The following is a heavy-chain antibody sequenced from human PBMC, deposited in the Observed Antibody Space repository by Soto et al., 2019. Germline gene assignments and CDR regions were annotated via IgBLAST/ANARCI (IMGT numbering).Heavy chain of an antibody. CDR1: GGTFSSYT. D-gene: IGHD3-10*01. V-gene: IGHV1-69*02. CDR2: IIPILGIA. J-gene: IGHJ5*02. Sequence: QVQLVQSGAEVKKPGSSVKVSCKASGGTFSSYTISWVRQAPGQGLEWMGRIIPILGIANYAQKFQGRVTITADKSTNTPYMELSSLRSEDTAVYYCARPLYGSGSEYNWFDPWGQGTLVTVSS. CDR3: ARPLYGSGSEYNWFDP.